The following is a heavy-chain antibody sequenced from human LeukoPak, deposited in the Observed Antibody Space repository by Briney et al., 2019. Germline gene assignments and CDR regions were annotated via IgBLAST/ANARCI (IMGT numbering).Heavy chain of an antibody. D-gene: IGHD3-22*01. Sequence: GGSLRLSCAASGFTFSSYAMSWVRQAPGKGLEWVSGISGSGGNTYYADSVKGRFTISRDNSKNTLYVQVNSLATEDTAAYYCAKGSYYDSSGSFYFDYWGQGTLVTVSS. CDR1: GFTFSSYA. J-gene: IGHJ4*02. V-gene: IGHV3-23*01. CDR2: ISGSGGNT. CDR3: AKGSYYDSSGSFYFDY.